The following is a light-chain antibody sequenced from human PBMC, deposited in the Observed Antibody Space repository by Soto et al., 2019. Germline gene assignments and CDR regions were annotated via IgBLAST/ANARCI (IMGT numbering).Light chain of an antibody. CDR1: QSVSNKY. CDR3: QQYGTSPPYT. CDR2: GSS. Sequence: EVVLTQSPGTLSLSPGDRATLSCRASQSVSNKYLAWYQQKPGQAPRLVIFGSSDRATGIPDRFSGSGSGTDFTLTISRLEPDDFAVYFCQQYGTSPPYTFGQGTRLEIK. V-gene: IGKV3-20*01. J-gene: IGKJ2*01.